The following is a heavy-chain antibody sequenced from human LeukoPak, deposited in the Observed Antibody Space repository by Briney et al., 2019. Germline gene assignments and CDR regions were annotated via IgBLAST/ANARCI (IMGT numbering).Heavy chain of an antibody. CDR3: TRVTVTMIVVPHPPPSDAFDI. J-gene: IGHJ3*02. CDR2: ISAYNGNT. CDR1: GYTFTSYG. V-gene: IGHV1-18*01. Sequence: ASVKVSCKASGYTFTSYGISWVRQAPGQGLEWMGWISAYNGNTNYAQKLQGRVTMTTDTSTSTAYMELRSLRSDDTAVYYCTRVTVTMIVVPHPPPSDAFDIWGQGTMVTVSS. D-gene: IGHD3-22*01.